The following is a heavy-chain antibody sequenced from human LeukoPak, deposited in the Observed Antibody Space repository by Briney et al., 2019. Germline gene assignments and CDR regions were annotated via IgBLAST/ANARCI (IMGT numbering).Heavy chain of an antibody. D-gene: IGHD6-13*01. CDR2: ISNGDGNI. CDR3: SRVGYSRSWHSGSAFDI. V-gene: IGHV3-48*03. Sequence: GGSLRLSCAAYGFTFSTYEMNWVRQAPGKGLEWVSYISNGDGNIKYADSVKGRFTISRDNAKNSLYLQMISRRVEDTAAYYCSRVGYSRSWHSGSAFDIWGQGTMVTVSS. CDR1: GFTFSTYE. J-gene: IGHJ3*02.